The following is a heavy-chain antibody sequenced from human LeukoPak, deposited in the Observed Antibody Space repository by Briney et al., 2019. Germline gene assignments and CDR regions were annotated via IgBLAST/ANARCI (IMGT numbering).Heavy chain of an antibody. Sequence: SETLSLTCTVSGGSISSGDYYWSWIRQPPGKGLEWIGYIYYSGSTYYNPSLKSRVTISVDTSKNQFSLKLSSVTAADTAVYYCARVVGATYYYDSSGYSLDDAFDIWGQGTMVTVSS. CDR2: IYYSGST. D-gene: IGHD3-22*01. J-gene: IGHJ3*02. V-gene: IGHV4-30-4*01. CDR3: ARVVGATYYYDSSGYSLDDAFDI. CDR1: GGSISSGDYY.